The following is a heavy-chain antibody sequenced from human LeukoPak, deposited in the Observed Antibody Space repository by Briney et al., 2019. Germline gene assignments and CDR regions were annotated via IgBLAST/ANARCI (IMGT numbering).Heavy chain of an antibody. CDR1: GFTFNSYA. CDR3: AREIGASGAFDY. CDR2: LTPSGTDI. J-gene: IGHJ4*02. Sequence: GGSLRLSCAASGFTFNSYAMNWVRQAPGKGLEWVSSLTPSGTDIYYAASVKGRFTMSRDNAKNSLYLQMNSLRAEDTAVYYCAREIGASGAFDYWGQGTLATVSS. V-gene: IGHV3-21*01. D-gene: IGHD7-27*01.